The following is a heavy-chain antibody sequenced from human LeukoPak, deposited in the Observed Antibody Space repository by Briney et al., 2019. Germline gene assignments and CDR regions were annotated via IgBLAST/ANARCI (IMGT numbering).Heavy chain of an antibody. D-gene: IGHD6-25*01. CDR3: ARAGLTDPRHGSGSGHDAFDI. CDR2: IIPIFGTA. J-gene: IGHJ3*02. Sequence: ASVKVSCKASVCTFSSYAISWVRQAPGQGLEWMGGIIPIFGTANYAQKFQGRVTITADESTSTAYMELSSLRSEDTAVYYCARAGLTDPRHGSGSGHDAFDIWGQGTMVTVSS. CDR1: VCTFSSYA. V-gene: IGHV1-69*13.